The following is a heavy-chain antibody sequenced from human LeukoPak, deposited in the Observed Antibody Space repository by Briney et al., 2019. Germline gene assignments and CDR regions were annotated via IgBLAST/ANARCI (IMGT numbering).Heavy chain of an antibody. J-gene: IGHJ6*03. D-gene: IGHD3-3*01. Sequence: HPGGSLRLSCAASEFSVGSNYMTWVRQAPGKGLEWVANIKQDGSEKYYVDSVKGRFTISRDNAKNSLYLQMNSLGAEDTAVYYCARDGPWESIFGVVNGYYYYMDVWGKGTTVTVSS. CDR2: IKQDGSEK. CDR3: ARDGPWESIFGVVNGYYYYMDV. CDR1: EFSVGSNY. V-gene: IGHV3-7*01.